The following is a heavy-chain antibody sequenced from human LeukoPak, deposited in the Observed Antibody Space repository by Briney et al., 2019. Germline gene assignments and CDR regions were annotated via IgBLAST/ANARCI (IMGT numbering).Heavy chain of an antibody. CDR2: IYHSGST. Sequence: SGTLSLTCAVSGGSISSSNWWSWVRQPPGKGLEWIGEIYHSGSTNYNPSLKSRVTVSVDKSKNQFSLKLSSVTAADTAVYYCARDQTLGYCSGGSCHNWFDPWGQGTLVTVSS. V-gene: IGHV4-4*02. CDR3: ARDQTLGYCSGGSCHNWFDP. CDR1: GGSISSSNW. J-gene: IGHJ5*02. D-gene: IGHD2-15*01.